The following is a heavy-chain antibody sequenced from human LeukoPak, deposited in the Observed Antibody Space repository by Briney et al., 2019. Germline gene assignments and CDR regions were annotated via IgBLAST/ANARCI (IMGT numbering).Heavy chain of an antibody. CDR2: MNPNSGNT. J-gene: IGHJ4*02. D-gene: IGHD4-17*01. V-gene: IGHV1-8*01. Sequence: ASVKVSCKAPGYTFSSHDINWVRQAPGQGLVWMGWMNPNSGNTGYAQKFQGRVTMTRNTSISTAYMELSSLRSEDTAVYYCARGYPYGDYGWGQGTLVTVSS. CDR1: GYTFSSHD. CDR3: ARGYPYGDYG.